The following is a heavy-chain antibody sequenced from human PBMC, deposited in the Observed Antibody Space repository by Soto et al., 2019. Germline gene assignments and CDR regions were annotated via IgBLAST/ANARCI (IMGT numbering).Heavy chain of an antibody. V-gene: IGHV1-69*01. D-gene: IGHD5-18*01. J-gene: IGHJ5*02. CDR2: IIPIFGTA. Sequence: QVQLVQSGAEVNKPGASVKVSCKASGGTFSSYAISLLRQAPGEWLEWMGGIIPIFGTANYAQQFLVRGTITAAESTSTAYLELSSLRSDDTAVYYCARAPGYGPNWFDPWGQGTLVTVSS. CDR1: GGTFSSYA. CDR3: ARAPGYGPNWFDP.